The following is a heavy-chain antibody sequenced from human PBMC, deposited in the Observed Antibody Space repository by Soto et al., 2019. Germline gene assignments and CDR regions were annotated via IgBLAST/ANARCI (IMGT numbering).Heavy chain of an antibody. CDR2: IYSGGST. V-gene: IGHV3-53*02. Sequence: EVQLVETGGGLIQPGGSLRLSCAASGFTVSSNYMSWVRQAPGKGLEWVSVIYSGGSTYYADSVKGRFTISRDNSKNTLYLQMNSLRAEDTAVYYCARHSPWYYYDSSGYSFDYWGQGTLVTVSS. J-gene: IGHJ4*02. CDR1: GFTVSSNY. CDR3: ARHSPWYYYDSSGYSFDY. D-gene: IGHD3-22*01.